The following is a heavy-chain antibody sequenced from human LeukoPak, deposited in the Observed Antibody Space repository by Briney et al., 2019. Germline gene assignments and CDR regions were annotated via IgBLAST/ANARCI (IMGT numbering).Heavy chain of an antibody. Sequence: GGSLRLSCAASGFTFSNAWMSWVRQAPGKGLEWVSVIYSGGSTYYADSVKGRFTISRDNSKNTLYLQMNSLRAEDTAVYYCARDAVEMASYYFDYWGQGTLVTVSS. V-gene: IGHV3-66*01. D-gene: IGHD5-24*01. CDR3: ARDAVEMASYYFDY. J-gene: IGHJ4*02. CDR2: IYSGGST. CDR1: GFTFSNAW.